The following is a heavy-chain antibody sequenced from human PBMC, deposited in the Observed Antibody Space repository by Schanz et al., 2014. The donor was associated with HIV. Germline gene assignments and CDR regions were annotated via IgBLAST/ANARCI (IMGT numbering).Heavy chain of an antibody. CDR2: IWYDGSNK. V-gene: IGHV3-33*06. D-gene: IGHD1-20*01. CDR3: AKDQGDVTGTPFDY. Sequence: QVQLVESGGRVVQPGTSLRLSCAASGFTFSSYGLHWVRQAPGKGLEWVAVIWYDGSNKYYADSVKGRFTISRDNSKNTLYLQMNSLRAEDTAMYYCAKDQGDVTGTPFDYWGQGTLVTVSS. CDR1: GFTFSSYG. J-gene: IGHJ4*02.